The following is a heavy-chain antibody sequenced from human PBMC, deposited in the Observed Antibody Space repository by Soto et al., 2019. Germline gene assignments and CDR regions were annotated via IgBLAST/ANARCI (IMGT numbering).Heavy chain of an antibody. V-gene: IGHV3-74*01. CDR3: ATLNSFGSDF. J-gene: IGHJ4*02. D-gene: IGHD3-3*01. Sequence: GSLRLSCAASGFTFSSCWMHWVRQAPGKGLVWVSRITSDGSTTNYADSVKGRFTISRDNAKNTVFLQMNSLRAEDTAVYYCATLNSFGSDFWGQGTLVTVSS. CDR1: GFTFSSCW. CDR2: ITSDGSTT.